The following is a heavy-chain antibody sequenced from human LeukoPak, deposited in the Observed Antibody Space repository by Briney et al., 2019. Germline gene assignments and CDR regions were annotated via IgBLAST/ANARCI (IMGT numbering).Heavy chain of an antibody. CDR2: IRYDGSNK. V-gene: IGHV3-30*02. J-gene: IGHJ4*02. Sequence: GGSLRLSCAASGFTFSSYGMHWVRQAPGKGLEWVAFIRYDGSNKYYADSVKGRFTISRDNSRNTLYLQMNTLRAEDTAVYFCAKSPVSSCRGSFCYPFDDWGQGNLVTVSS. CDR3: AKSPVSSCRGSFCYPFDD. CDR1: GFTFSSYG. D-gene: IGHD2-15*01.